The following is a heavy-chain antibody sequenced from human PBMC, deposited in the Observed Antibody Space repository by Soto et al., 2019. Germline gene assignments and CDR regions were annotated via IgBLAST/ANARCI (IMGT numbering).Heavy chain of an antibody. D-gene: IGHD1-1*01. Sequence: SETLSLTCTVSGDSVSSGTYYWNWIRQPPGKGLEWIGYIYSDGVTNYNPSLKSRVTMSLQTSRNQFSLRLTSVTPADAAVYYCGTTRWQQLFHFWGQGALVTVSS. CDR3: GTTRWQQLFHF. V-gene: IGHV4-61*01. CDR1: GDSVSSGTYY. J-gene: IGHJ4*02. CDR2: IYSDGVT.